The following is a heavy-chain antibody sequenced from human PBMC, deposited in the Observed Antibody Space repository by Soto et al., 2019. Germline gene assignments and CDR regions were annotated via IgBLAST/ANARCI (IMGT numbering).Heavy chain of an antibody. Sequence: SETLSLTCTVSVGSISSYYWSWIRQSPGKGLEWIGYISYTGSVIYNPSLKSRGSVSEDTSKNQFSLKLSSVTAADTAVYYCVRHPSAFLFDPWGQGTLVTVSS. D-gene: IGHD3-3*01. V-gene: IGHV4-59*08. J-gene: IGHJ5*02. CDR1: VGSISSYY. CDR3: VRHPSAFLFDP. CDR2: ISYTGSV.